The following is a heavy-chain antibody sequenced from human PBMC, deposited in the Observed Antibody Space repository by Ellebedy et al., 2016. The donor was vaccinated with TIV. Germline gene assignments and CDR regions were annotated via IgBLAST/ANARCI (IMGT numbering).Heavy chain of an antibody. V-gene: IGHV5-51*01. CDR3: ARQSRSSSHTDY. CDR1: GYKFNNFW. CDR2: IYPGDSET. Sequence: GESLKISCKGSGYKFNNFWIDWVRQTPEKGLEWMGIIYPGDSETRYSPSFQGQVTLSVDRSINTAYRQWLSLEASDTAIYFCARQSRSSSHTDYWGQGTQVTVS. J-gene: IGHJ4*02. D-gene: IGHD2-2*01.